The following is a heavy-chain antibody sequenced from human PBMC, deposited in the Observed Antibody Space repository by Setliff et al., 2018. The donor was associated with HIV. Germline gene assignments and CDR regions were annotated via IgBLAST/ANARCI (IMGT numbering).Heavy chain of an antibody. CDR2: IYTSGNT. D-gene: IGHD6-13*01. J-gene: IGHJ3*02. CDR1: GGSISSYY. V-gene: IGHV4-4*07. Sequence: SETLSLTCTVSGGSISSYYWSWIRQPAGKGLEWMGPIYTSGNTNYNPSLKSLKSRVTMSVDTSKNQFTLNLSSVTAADTAVYYCARDKTAVPRDVDAFDIWGQGTMVTVSS. CDR3: ARDKTAVPRDVDAFDI.